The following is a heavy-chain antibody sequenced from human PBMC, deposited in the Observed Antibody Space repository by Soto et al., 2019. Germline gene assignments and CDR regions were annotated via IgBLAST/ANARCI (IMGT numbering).Heavy chain of an antibody. V-gene: IGHV5-10-1*01. D-gene: IGHD3-22*01. CDR3: ADSGYYVPYGIDV. Sequence: GESLKISFHGSGYSFTGYWISWVRQMPGKGLGWMGRIDPSDSYTNYSPSFQGHVTISADKSLSTAYLQWSRLQASDTAICSCADSGYYVPYGIDVGGQGATVTASS. CDR2: IDPSDSYT. CDR1: GYSFTGYW. J-gene: IGHJ6*02.